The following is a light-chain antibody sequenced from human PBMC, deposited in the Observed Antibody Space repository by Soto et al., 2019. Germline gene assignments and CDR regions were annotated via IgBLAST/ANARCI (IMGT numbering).Light chain of an antibody. CDR2: GNS. Sequence: QSVLTQPPSVSGAPGQRVTISCTGSSSNIGTGYDVHWYQQLPGTAPKLLIYGNSNRPSGVPDRFSGSKSGTSASLAITGLQAEDEADYYCQSFDSSRFYVFGTGTKVTLL. CDR3: QSFDSSRFYV. V-gene: IGLV1-40*01. CDR1: SSNIGTGYD. J-gene: IGLJ1*01.